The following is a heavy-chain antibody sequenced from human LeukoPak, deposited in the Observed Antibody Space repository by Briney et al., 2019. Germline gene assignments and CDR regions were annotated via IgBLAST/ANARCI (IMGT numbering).Heavy chain of an antibody. CDR1: GFTFGNYA. Sequence: GGSLRLSCAASGFTFGNYAMTWVRQAPGKGLEWVSGISDSGGSTYYADSVKGRFTISRDNFKNTLYLQMNSLRAEDTAVYYCAKRDSAGLYYFDYWGQGTLVTVSS. D-gene: IGHD5-18*01. V-gene: IGHV3-23*01. CDR3: AKRDSAGLYYFDY. CDR2: ISDSGGST. J-gene: IGHJ4*02.